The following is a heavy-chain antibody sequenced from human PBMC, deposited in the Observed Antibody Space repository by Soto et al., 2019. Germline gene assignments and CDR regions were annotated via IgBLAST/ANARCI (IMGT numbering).Heavy chain of an antibody. CDR3: TRADCVAATPPPLFMDV. CDR1: GFTFGDYA. Sequence: GGSLRLSCTASGFTFGDYAMSWFRQAPGKGLEWVGFIRSKAYGGTTEYAASVKGRFTISRDDSKSIAYLQMNSLKTEDTAVYYCTRADCVAATPPPLFMDVWGKGTTVTVSS. CDR2: IRSKAYGGTT. D-gene: IGHD2-15*01. V-gene: IGHV3-49*03. J-gene: IGHJ6*03.